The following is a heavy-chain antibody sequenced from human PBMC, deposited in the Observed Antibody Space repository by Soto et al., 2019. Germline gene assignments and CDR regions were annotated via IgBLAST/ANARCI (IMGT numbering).Heavy chain of an antibody. CDR1: GFTFDDYA. J-gene: IGHJ6*02. V-gene: IGHV3-9*01. Sequence: PGGSLRLSCAASGFTFDDYAMHWVRQAPGKGLEWVSGISWNSGSIGYADSVKGRFTISRDNAKNSLYLQMNSLRAEDTALYYCAKGILDNGDYYYYGMDVWGQGTTVTVSS. CDR2: ISWNSGSI. CDR3: AKGILDNGDYYYYGMDV. D-gene: IGHD3-3*01.